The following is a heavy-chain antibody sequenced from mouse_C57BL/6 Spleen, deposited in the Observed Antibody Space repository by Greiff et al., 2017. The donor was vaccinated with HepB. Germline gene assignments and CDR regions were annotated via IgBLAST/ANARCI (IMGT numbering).Heavy chain of an antibody. CDR1: GFSLSTFGMG. V-gene: IGHV8-8*01. CDR2: IWWDDDK. J-gene: IGHJ1*03. Sequence: QVQLKESGPGILQPSQTLSLTCSFSGFSLSTFGMGVGWIRQPSGPGLEWLAHIWWDDDKYYNPALKSRLTISKDTSKNQVFLKIANVDTADTATYYCARIADDGYGGYFDVWGTGTTVTVSS. D-gene: IGHD2-3*01. CDR3: ARIADDGYGGYFDV.